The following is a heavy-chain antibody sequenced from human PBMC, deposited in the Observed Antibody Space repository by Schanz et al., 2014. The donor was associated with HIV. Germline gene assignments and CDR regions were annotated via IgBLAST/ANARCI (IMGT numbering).Heavy chain of an antibody. Sequence: EVELVESGGDLVQPGGSLRLSCAASGFSFSYYWMSWVRQTPGRGLEWVANIKGDGSQKYHLGSVKGRFSISRDNAKNSLYLEMNNLRAEDTAVYYCARELLTGGTCFNYWGQGTQVTVSS. D-gene: IGHD2-8*02. J-gene: IGHJ4*02. CDR1: GFSFSYYW. CDR2: IKGDGSQK. CDR3: ARELLTGGTCFNY. V-gene: IGHV3-7*01.